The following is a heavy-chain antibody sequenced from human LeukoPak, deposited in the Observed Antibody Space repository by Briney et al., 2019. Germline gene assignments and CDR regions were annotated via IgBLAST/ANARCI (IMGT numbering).Heavy chain of an antibody. CDR2: INAGNGNT. D-gene: IGHD2-15*01. CDR3: ARGGYCSGGSCENWFDP. V-gene: IGHV1-3*01. J-gene: IGHJ5*02. CDR1: GYTFTSYA. Sequence: ASVTVSCKASGYTFTSYAMHWVRQAPGQRLEWMGWINAGNGNTKYSQKFQGRVTITRDTSASTAYMELSSLRSEDTAVYYCARGGYCSGGSCENWFDPWGQGTLVTVSS.